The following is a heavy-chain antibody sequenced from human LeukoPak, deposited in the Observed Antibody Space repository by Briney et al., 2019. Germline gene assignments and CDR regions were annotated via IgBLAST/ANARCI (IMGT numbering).Heavy chain of an antibody. J-gene: IGHJ4*02. Sequence: SVKVSCEASGGTFSSYAISWVRQAPGQGLEWMGGIIPIFGTANYAQKFQGRVTITADESTSTAYMELSSLRSEDTAVYYCARDRERYYDSSGYRYHFDYWGQGTLVTVSS. CDR3: ARDRERYYDSSGYRYHFDY. CDR1: GGTFSSYA. V-gene: IGHV1-69*13. CDR2: IIPIFGTA. D-gene: IGHD3-22*01.